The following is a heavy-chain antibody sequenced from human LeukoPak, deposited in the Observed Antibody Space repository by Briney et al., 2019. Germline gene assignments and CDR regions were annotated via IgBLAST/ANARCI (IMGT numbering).Heavy chain of an antibody. Sequence: GGSLRLSCAASGFTFDDYAMHWVRQAPGKGLEWVAGTSWNSGTIAYGDSVKGRFTISRDNAKDSLWLQMNSLRAEDMALYYCAEDSRPRFDTSGWYSFDYWGQGTLVTVSS. J-gene: IGHJ4*02. CDR3: AEDSRPRFDTSGWYSFDY. D-gene: IGHD6-19*01. CDR1: GFTFDDYA. V-gene: IGHV3-9*03. CDR2: TSWNSGTI.